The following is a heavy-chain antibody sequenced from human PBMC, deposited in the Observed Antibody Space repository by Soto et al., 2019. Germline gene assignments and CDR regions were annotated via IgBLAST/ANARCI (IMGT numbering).Heavy chain of an antibody. D-gene: IGHD6-13*01. CDR3: ARVDSASWLDY. J-gene: IGHJ4*02. Sequence: QVQLQESGPGLVKPSQTLSLTCTVSGVSISHGAYYWSWIRQLPGKGLEWIGYIYYSGDTQYNPSLSSLITVSIDTSKNQFSLKMNSVTAADTAMYFCARVDSASWLDYWGQGTLVTVSS. CDR2: IYYSGDT. V-gene: IGHV4-31*01. CDR1: GVSISHGAYY.